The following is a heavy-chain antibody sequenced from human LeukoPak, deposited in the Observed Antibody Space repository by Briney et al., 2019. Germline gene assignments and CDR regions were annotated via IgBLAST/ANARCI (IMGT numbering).Heavy chain of an antibody. V-gene: IGHV6-1*01. Sequence: SQTFSLTCGISGDSVSSNSAAWNWIRQSPSRGLEWLGRTYYRSKWFINYAPFVKSRIIINLDTPENQVSLQLNSVTPEDTAVYYCTRSDCSSGRCPGFDNWGQGTLVTVSS. CDR1: GDSVSSNSAA. J-gene: IGHJ4*02. CDR2: TYYRSKWFI. D-gene: IGHD6-19*01. CDR3: TRSDCSSGRCPGFDN.